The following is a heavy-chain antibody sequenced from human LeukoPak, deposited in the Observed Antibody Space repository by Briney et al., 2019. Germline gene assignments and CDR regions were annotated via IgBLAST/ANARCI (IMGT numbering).Heavy chain of an antibody. CDR3: ARGYCTNGVCYRYFDY. V-gene: IGHV4-4*09. CDR2: IYTSGST. J-gene: IGHJ4*02. D-gene: IGHD2-8*01. Sequence: PSETLSLTCTVSGGSISSYYWSWIRQPPGKGLEWIGYIYTSGSTNYNPSLKSRVTISVDTSKNQFSLKLSSVTAADTAVYYCARGYCTNGVCYRYFDYWGQGTLVTVSS. CDR1: GGSISSYY.